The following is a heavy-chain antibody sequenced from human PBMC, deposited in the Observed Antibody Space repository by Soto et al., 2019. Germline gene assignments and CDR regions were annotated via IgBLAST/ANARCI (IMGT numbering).Heavy chain of an antibody. V-gene: IGHV3-30-3*01. CDR2: ISSDGSKT. CDR3: ARAGQQAAVFDY. D-gene: IGHD6-13*01. Sequence: QVHLVESGGGVVQAGRSLRLSCAASGFSFSAYSMHWVRQAPGKGLEWVAVISSDGSKTYYAGSLKGRFTVSRDNSKNILYLQMNSLRAQDTAVYYCARAGQQAAVFDYWGQGTEVTVSS. J-gene: IGHJ4*02. CDR1: GFSFSAYS.